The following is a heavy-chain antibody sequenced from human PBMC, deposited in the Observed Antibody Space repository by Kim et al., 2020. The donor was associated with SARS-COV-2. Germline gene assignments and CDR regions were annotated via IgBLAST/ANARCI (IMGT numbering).Heavy chain of an antibody. CDR2: IIPIFGTA. J-gene: IGHJ3*02. D-gene: IGHD3-10*01. CDR1: GGTFSSYA. Sequence: SVKVSCKASGGTFSSYAISWVRQAPGQGLEWMGGIIPIFGTANYAQKFQGRVTITADESTSTAYMELSSLRSEDTAVYYCAREGGGSGSYGGEEMDAFDIWGQGTMVTVSS. CDR3: AREGGGSGSYGGEEMDAFDI. V-gene: IGHV1-69*13.